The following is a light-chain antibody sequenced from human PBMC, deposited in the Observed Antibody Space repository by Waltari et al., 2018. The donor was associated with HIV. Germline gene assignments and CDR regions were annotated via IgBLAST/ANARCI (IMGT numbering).Light chain of an antibody. CDR1: QSLLYSANNKNY. Sequence: DIVMTQSPDSLAVSLGERATINCKSSQSLLYSANNKNYLAWSQPKPGQPPKLLIYCATTRESGVPARFSGSGSGTDFTHTISSLQAADVAVYYCHKYFSAPWPFGQGTKVEIK. CDR3: HKYFSAPWP. V-gene: IGKV4-1*01. J-gene: IGKJ1*01. CDR2: CAT.